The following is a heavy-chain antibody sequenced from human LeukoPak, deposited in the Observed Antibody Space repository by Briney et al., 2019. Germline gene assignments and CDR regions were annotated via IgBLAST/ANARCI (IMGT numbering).Heavy chain of an antibody. CDR2: IYYSGST. CDR1: GVSISSSSYY. J-gene: IGHJ5*02. V-gene: IGHV4-39*07. CDR3: ARTYDSSGYYYVDPHNWFDP. D-gene: IGHD3-22*01. Sequence: IPSETLSLTCTVSGVSISSSSYYWGWIRPPPGKGLEWVGSIYYSGSTYYNPSLKSRVTISVDTSKNQFSLKLSSVTAADTAVYYCARTYDSSGYYYVDPHNWFDPWGQGTLVTVSS.